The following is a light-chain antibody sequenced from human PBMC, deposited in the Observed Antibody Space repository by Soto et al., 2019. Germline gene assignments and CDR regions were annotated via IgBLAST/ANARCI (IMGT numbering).Light chain of an antibody. V-gene: IGKV3-15*01. CDR3: QQFQTWPLT. CDR1: ESASSN. CDR2: GAS. J-gene: IGKJ4*01. Sequence: EIVMTQSPATVSVSPGERATLSFRASESASSNLAWYQQTPGQAPRLLIYGASTRAIGIPARFSGSGSGTEFTLTISRLPSEDFAVYYCQQFQTWPLTFGGGTTVEIK.